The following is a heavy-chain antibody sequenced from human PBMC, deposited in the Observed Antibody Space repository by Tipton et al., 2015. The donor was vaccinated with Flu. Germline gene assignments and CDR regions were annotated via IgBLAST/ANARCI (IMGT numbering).Heavy chain of an antibody. CDR3: ARHSGWFDP. Sequence: TLSLTCAVSGYSISSGYYWGWIRQPPGKGLEWIGSIHHSGSTYYNPSLKSRVTISVDTSKNQFSLKLSSVTAADTAVYYCARHSGWFDPWGQGTLVTVSS. J-gene: IGHJ5*02. CDR1: GYSISSGYY. V-gene: IGHV4-38-2*01. D-gene: IGHD1-26*01. CDR2: IHHSGST.